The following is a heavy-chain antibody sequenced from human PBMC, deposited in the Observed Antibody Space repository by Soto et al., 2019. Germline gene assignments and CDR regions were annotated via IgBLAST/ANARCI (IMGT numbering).Heavy chain of an antibody. V-gene: IGHV1-18*04. J-gene: IGHJ5*02. CDR3: ARETDNWNYRDWFDP. Sequence: GASVKVSCKASGYTFTSYGISWVRQAPGQGLEWMGWISAYNGNTNYAQKLQGRVTMTTDTSTSTAYMELRSLRSDDTAVYYCARETDNWNYRDWFDPWGQGTLVTVSS. CDR1: GYTFTSYG. CDR2: ISAYNGNT. D-gene: IGHD1-7*01.